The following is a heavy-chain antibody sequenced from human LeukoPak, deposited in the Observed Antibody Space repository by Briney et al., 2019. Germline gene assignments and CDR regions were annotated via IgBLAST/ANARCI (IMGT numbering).Heavy chain of an antibody. Sequence: PGGSLRLSCAASGFTVSSNYMSWVRQAPGKGLVWVSRINTDGSSTSYADSVKGRFTISRDNAKNTLYLQMNSLRAEDTAVYYCARVRFDGWFDPWGQGTLVTVSS. D-gene: IGHD3-9*01. J-gene: IGHJ5*01. V-gene: IGHV3-74*01. CDR3: ARVRFDGWFDP. CDR1: GFTVSSNY. CDR2: INTDGSST.